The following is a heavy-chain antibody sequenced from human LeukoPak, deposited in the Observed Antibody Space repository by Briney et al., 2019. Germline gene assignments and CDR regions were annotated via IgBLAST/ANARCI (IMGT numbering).Heavy chain of an antibody. V-gene: IGHV4-59*08. D-gene: IGHD2-2*01. J-gene: IGHJ6*02. Sequence: SETLSLTCAVSGGSLSTYYWSWVRQPPGKGLEWIGSIYYSGSTNYSPSLKSRVTISVDTSKNQFSLKLSSVTAADTAVYYCARQVRSTTWNYGMDVWGQGTTVTVSS. CDR2: IYYSGST. CDR1: GGSLSTYY. CDR3: ARQVRSTTWNYGMDV.